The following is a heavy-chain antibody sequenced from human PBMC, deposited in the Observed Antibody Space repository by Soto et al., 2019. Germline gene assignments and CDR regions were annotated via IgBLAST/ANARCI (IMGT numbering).Heavy chain of an antibody. J-gene: IGHJ6*02. V-gene: IGHV3-43D*04. CDR3: AKDTGGEVAGVYYYGMDV. CDR2: ISWDGGST. Sequence: LRLSCAASGFTFDDYAMHWVRQAPGKGLEWVSLISWDGGSTYYADSVKGRFTISRDNSKNSLYLQMNSLRAEDTALYYCAKDTGGEVAGVYYYGMDVWGQGTTVTVS. D-gene: IGHD6-19*01. CDR1: GFTFDDYA.